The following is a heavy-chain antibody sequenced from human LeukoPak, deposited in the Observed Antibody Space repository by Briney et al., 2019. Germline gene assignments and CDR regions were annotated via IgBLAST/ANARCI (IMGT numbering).Heavy chain of an antibody. D-gene: IGHD2-2*01. CDR3: ARDVIVVVPAAEVYYYYGMDV. Sequence: ASVKVSCKASGYTFTSYGISWVRQAPGQGLEWMGWITTKNGNTNYAQKFQGRVTMTTDTSTSTAYMELSSLRSEDTAVYYCARDVIVVVPAAEVYYYYGMDVWGQGTTVTVSS. CDR2: ITTKNGNT. V-gene: IGHV1-18*01. CDR1: GYTFTSYG. J-gene: IGHJ6*02.